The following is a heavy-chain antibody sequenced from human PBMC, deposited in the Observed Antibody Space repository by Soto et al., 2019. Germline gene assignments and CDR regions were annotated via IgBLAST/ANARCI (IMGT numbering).Heavy chain of an antibody. CDR3: ARAHSSSWPHFYYYGMDV. CDR2: IHYNGNT. V-gene: IGHV4-59*08. Sequence: SETMCVTCPVSGDSISSYSWSWIRQPPGKGLEWIGNIHYNGNTKYSPSLKSRVTISVDTSKNQFSLKLSSVTAADTAVYYCARAHSSSWPHFYYYGMDVWGQGTTVTVSS. D-gene: IGHD6-13*01. CDR1: GDSISSYS. J-gene: IGHJ6*02.